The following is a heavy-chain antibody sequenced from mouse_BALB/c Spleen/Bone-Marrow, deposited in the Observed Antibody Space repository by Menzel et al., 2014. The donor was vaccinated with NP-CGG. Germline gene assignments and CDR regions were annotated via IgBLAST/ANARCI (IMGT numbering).Heavy chain of an antibody. V-gene: IGHV1-37*01. Sequence: EVLLVESGPELEKPGTSVKISCKASGYSFTGYLMNWVEQSHGKSLEWIGRINPYNSDAFYNPKFKGKATLTVDKSSSTAHMDLLSLTSEDSAVYYCGRSVYCSFDSWGQGTTLTVSS. CDR2: INPYNSDA. D-gene: IGHD1-3*01. CDR1: GYSFTGYL. J-gene: IGHJ2*01. CDR3: GRSVYCSFDS.